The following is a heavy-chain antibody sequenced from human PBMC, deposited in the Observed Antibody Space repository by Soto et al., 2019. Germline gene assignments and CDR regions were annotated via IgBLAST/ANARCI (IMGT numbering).Heavy chain of an antibody. V-gene: IGHV3-48*02. Sequence: PGGSLRLSCAGSGFTFNMYWMHWVRQVPGKGPVWVSYISSSSSTIYYADSVKGRFTISRDNAKNSLYLQMNSLRDEDTAVYYCARDPTSDFWSGYYRYYYGMDVWGQGTTVTVSS. D-gene: IGHD3-3*01. CDR1: GFTFNMYW. J-gene: IGHJ6*02. CDR3: ARDPTSDFWSGYYRYYYGMDV. CDR2: ISSSSSTI.